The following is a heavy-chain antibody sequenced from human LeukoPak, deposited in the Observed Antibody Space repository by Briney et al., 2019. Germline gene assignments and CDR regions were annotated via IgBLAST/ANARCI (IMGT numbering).Heavy chain of an antibody. CDR3: AKRLSFGVAIGDFDY. Sequence: GGSLRLSCAASGFTFSNYAMSWVRQAPGKGLEWVSAISGSGDSTYYADSVKGRFTISRDSSMEMLYLQMNSLRAEDTATYFCAKRLSFGVAIGDFDYWGQGTLVTVSS. J-gene: IGHJ4*02. V-gene: IGHV3-23*01. D-gene: IGHD3-3*01. CDR1: GFTFSNYA. CDR2: ISGSGDST.